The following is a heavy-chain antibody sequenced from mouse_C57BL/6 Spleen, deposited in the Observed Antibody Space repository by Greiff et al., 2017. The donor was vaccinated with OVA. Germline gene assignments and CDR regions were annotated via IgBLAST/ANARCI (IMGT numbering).Heavy chain of an antibody. Sequence: VKLQQPGAELVMPGASVKLSCKASGYTFTSYWMHWVKQRPGQGLEWIGEIDPSDSYTNYNQKFKGKSTLTVDKSSSTAYMQLSSLTSEDSAVYYCARNGYYGSRYFDYWGQGTTLTVSS. CDR1: GYTFTSYW. D-gene: IGHD1-1*01. V-gene: IGHV1-69*01. J-gene: IGHJ2*01. CDR2: IDPSDSYT. CDR3: ARNGYYGSRYFDY.